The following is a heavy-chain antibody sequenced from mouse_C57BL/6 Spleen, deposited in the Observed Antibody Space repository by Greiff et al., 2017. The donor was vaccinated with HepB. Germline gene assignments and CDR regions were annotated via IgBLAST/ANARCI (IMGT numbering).Heavy chain of an antibody. J-gene: IGHJ3*01. Sequence: EVQLQESGPGLVKPSQSLSLTCSVTGYSITSGYYWNWIRQFPGNKLEWMGYISYDGSNNYNPSLKNRISITRDTSKNQFFLKLNSVTTEDTATYYCARDGYYGSSYDAYWGQGTLVTVSA. CDR3: ARDGYYGSSYDAY. D-gene: IGHD1-1*01. CDR2: ISYDGSN. V-gene: IGHV3-6*01. CDR1: GYSITSGYY.